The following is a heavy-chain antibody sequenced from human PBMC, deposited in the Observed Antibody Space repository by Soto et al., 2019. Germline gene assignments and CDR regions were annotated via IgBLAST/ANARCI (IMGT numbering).Heavy chain of an antibody. CDR3: ARDRYGMDV. Sequence: PSETRSRTWTVSGGSISSYYWSWSRQPPGKGLEWIGYIYYSGSTNYNPSLKSRVTISVDTSKNQFSLKLSSVTAADTAVYYCARDRYGMDVWGQGTTVTVSS. CDR1: GGSISSYY. V-gene: IGHV4-59*01. J-gene: IGHJ6*02. CDR2: IYYSGST.